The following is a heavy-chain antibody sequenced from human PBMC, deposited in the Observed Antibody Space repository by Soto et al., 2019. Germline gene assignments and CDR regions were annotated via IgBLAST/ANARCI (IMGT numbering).Heavy chain of an antibody. CDR3: ARHWAPSWYYFDY. J-gene: IGHJ4*02. Sequence: QLQLQESGPGLVKPSETLSLTCTVSGGSISSSSYYWGWIRQPPGKGLEWIGSIYYSGSTYYNPSLKSRVTISVDTSKNQFSLKLSSVTAADTAVYYCARHWAPSWYYFDYWGQGTLVTVSS. V-gene: IGHV4-39*01. CDR1: GGSISSSSYY. D-gene: IGHD6-13*01. CDR2: IYYSGST.